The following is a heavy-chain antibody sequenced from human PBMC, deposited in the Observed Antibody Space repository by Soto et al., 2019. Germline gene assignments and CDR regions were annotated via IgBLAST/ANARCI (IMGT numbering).Heavy chain of an antibody. Sequence: ASVKVSCKASGGTFSSYAISWVRQAPGQGLEWMGRIIPIFDNTKYAKKFQGRVTITADEVTSTVYMDLSSLRSDDTAIYFCARGAKIAADYYGMDVWGQGTAVPVSS. V-gene: IGHV1-69*13. D-gene: IGHD6-6*01. J-gene: IGHJ6*02. CDR3: ARGAKIAADYYGMDV. CDR2: IIPIFDNT. CDR1: GGTFSSYA.